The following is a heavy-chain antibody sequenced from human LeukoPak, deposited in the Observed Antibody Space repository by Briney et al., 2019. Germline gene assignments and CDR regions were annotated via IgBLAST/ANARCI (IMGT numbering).Heavy chain of an antibody. D-gene: IGHD6-25*01. J-gene: IGHJ4*02. Sequence: SETLSLTCTVSGDSISRSIYYWAWIRQPPGKGLEWIGSVYYGRSPYFNPSLESRATISVDTSKNHFSLKMSSVTAADTAVYYCARSSGTGTFSYWGQGTLVTVSS. CDR1: GDSISRSIYY. CDR2: VYYGRSP. V-gene: IGHV4-39*02. CDR3: ARSSGTGTFSY.